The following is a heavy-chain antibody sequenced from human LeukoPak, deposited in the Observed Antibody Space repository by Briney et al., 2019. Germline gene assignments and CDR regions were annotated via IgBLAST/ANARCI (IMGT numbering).Heavy chain of an antibody. CDR3: AKDQGYSSAWYSRDGFDM. Sequence: GGSLRLSCAASGFTFSNYAMSWVRQAPGKGLEWVSAISKSGDSTFYADSVKGRFTISRDNSQNTLYVQMNSLRAEDTAVYYCAKDQGYSSAWYSRDGFDMWGQGTMVTVSS. J-gene: IGHJ3*02. D-gene: IGHD6-19*01. V-gene: IGHV3-23*01. CDR2: ISKSGDST. CDR1: GFTFSNYA.